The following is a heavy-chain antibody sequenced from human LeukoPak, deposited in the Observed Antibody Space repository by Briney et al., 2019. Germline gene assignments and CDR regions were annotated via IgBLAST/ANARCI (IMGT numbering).Heavy chain of an antibody. CDR1: GYSFTSYW. D-gene: IGHD5-24*01. V-gene: IGHV5-51*01. CDR3: ARQGKAEMATTYFDY. J-gene: IGHJ4*02. Sequence: GESLKISCKGSGYSFTSYWIGWVRQMPGKGLEWMGIIYPGDPDTRYSPSLQGQVTISADKSISTAYLQWSSLKASDTAMYYCARQGKAEMATTYFDYWGQGTLVTVSS. CDR2: IYPGDPDT.